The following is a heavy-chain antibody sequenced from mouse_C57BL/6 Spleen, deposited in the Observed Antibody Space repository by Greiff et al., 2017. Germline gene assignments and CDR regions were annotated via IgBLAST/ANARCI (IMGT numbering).Heavy chain of an antibody. Sequence: QVQLKESGAELVRPGTSVKVSCKASGYAFTNYLIEWVKQRPGQGLEWIGVINPGSGGTNYNEKFKGKATLTADKSSSTAYMQLSSLTSEDSAVYFCARRVWDYYGSSYGYFDYWGQGTTLTVSS. CDR1: GYAFTNYL. D-gene: IGHD1-1*01. J-gene: IGHJ2*01. CDR3: ARRVWDYYGSSYGYFDY. CDR2: INPGSGGT. V-gene: IGHV1-54*01.